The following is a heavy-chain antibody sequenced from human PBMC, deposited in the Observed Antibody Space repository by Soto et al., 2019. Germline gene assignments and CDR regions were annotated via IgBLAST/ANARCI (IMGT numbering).Heavy chain of an antibody. Sequence: QVQLQESGPGLVKPSQTLSLTCTVSGGSISSAGYYWSWIRQHPGKGLEWIGYIYYSGNTYYNPSLKSRITISVDTSKNQFSLNLSSVTAADTAVYYCARNWNYQGDNWFDPWGQGTLVTVSS. V-gene: IGHV4-31*03. CDR3: ARNWNYQGDNWFDP. CDR1: GGSISSAGYY. CDR2: IYYSGNT. D-gene: IGHD1-7*01. J-gene: IGHJ5*02.